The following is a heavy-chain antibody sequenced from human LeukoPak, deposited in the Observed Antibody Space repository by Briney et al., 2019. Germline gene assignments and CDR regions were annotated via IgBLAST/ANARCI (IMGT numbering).Heavy chain of an antibody. CDR1: GFTFSSYA. Sequence: SGGSLRLACAASGFTFSSYAMSWVRQAPGKGLEWVSAIGGIGGSTYYADSVRGRFTISRDNSKNTLYLQKNSLRAEDTAVYYCAKDPFRFTSRSGAYYFDYWGQGTLVTVSS. CDR3: AKDPFRFTSRSGAYYFDY. D-gene: IGHD6-13*01. V-gene: IGHV3-23*01. CDR2: IGGIGGST. J-gene: IGHJ4*02.